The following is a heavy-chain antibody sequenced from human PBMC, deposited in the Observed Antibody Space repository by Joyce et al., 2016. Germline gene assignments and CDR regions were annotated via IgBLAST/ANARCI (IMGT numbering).Heavy chain of an antibody. Sequence: EVQLVQSGAEVKKPGESLKISCKGSGFSFTSYWIDWVRQMPGKGLEWMGSIYPKDSDPKYSPSFQGQVTLSADKSIATAYLQWSSLKASDTAIYYCARLSTKGFDIWGQGTMVAVSS. CDR3: ARLSTKGFDI. CDR1: GFSFTSYW. CDR2: IYPKDSDP. V-gene: IGHV5-51*01. J-gene: IGHJ3*02.